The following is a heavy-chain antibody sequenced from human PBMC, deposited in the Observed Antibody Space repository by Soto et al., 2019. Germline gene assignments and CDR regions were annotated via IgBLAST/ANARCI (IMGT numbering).Heavy chain of an antibody. D-gene: IGHD5-12*01. CDR1: GFSLSTSGVG. CDR3: AHQLPGYGGFDY. J-gene: IGHJ4*02. CDR2: IYWDDDK. V-gene: IGHV2-5*02. Sequence: QITLKESGPTLVKPTQPLTLTCTFFGFSLSTSGVGVGWIRQPPGKALEWLALIYWDDDKRYSPSLKSRLTITKDTSKNQVVLTMTNMDPVDTATYYCAHQLPGYGGFDYWGQGTLVTVSS.